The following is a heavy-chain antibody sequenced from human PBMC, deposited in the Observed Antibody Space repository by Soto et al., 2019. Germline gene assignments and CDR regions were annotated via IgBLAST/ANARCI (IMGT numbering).Heavy chain of an antibody. V-gene: IGHV3-23*01. CDR2: ISGGGDTT. CDR1: GFTFNNYA. J-gene: IGHJ4*02. CDR3: EKGRGGSGCLTPRVDF. D-gene: IGHD3-10*01. Sequence: EVQLLESGGGLVQPGGSLRLSCAASGFTFNNYAMTWVRQAPGKGLEWVSAISGGGDTTSYADSVKGRFTVSRDGSKNTLYLQMSSLRAEDTALYYCEKGRGGSGCLTPRVDFWGQGTLVTVSS.